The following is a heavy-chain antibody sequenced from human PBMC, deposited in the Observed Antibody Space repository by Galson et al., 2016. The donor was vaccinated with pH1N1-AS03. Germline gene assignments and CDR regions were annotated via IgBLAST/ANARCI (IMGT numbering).Heavy chain of an antibody. Sequence: SLRLSCAASGFKFDDYAMHWIRRVPGKGLEWVSGISWNSGGIGYGDSVKGRFTISRDNAMNSVYLQMNSLRPEDTAVYHCVKGMGGNWPDYYYYYMDVWGKGTTVTVS. D-gene: IGHD3-16*01. V-gene: IGHV3-9*01. CDR1: GFKFDDYA. CDR3: VKGMGGNWPDYYYYYMDV. CDR2: ISWNSGGI. J-gene: IGHJ6*03.